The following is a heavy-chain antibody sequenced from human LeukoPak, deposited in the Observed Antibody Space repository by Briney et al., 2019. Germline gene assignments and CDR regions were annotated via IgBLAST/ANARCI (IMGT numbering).Heavy chain of an antibody. CDR1: GFTFSTYT. D-gene: IGHD5-18*01. CDR3: AKDDRSGGYNYGIFEY. J-gene: IGHJ4*02. V-gene: IGHV3-23*01. CDR2: ISGSGGST. Sequence: GGSLTLSCVASGFTFSTYTMNWIRQTPGKGLEWVSVISGSGGSTNYADSVKGRFTISRDNSKNTLYLQMNSLRAEDTAVYYCAKDDRSGGYNYGIFEYWGQGTLVTVSS.